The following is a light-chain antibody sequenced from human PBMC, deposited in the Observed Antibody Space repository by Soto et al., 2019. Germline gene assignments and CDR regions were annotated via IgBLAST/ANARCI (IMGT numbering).Light chain of an antibody. CDR2: EVN. V-gene: IGLV2-14*01. CDR3: SSYTTSSTPV. J-gene: IGLJ3*02. CDR1: ISDVGGYNY. Sequence: QSALTQPASVSGSPGQSITISCTGTISDVGGYNYVSWYQQHPGKAPKLMIYEVNNRPSGVSNRFSGSKSGNTASLTISGLQAEDEADYYCSSYTTSSTPVFGGGTKVTVL.